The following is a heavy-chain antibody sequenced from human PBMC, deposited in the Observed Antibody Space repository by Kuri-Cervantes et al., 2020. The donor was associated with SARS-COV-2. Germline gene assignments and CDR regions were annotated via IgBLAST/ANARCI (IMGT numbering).Heavy chain of an antibody. CDR3: AKWGTLSVPLVMYY. V-gene: IGHV4-61*01. Sequence: GSLRLSCAVSGYSISSGYYWNWIRQSPGKGLEWIGNIYYSGITNYNPALKSRLTISVDTSKNQLSLRLNSVTAADTAVYYCAKWGTLSVPLVMYYWGQGTLVTVSS. D-gene: IGHD3-9*01. CDR2: IYYSGIT. CDR1: GYSISSGYY. J-gene: IGHJ4*02.